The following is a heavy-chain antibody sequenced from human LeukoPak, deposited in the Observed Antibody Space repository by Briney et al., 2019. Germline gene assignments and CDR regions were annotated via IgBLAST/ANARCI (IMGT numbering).Heavy chain of an antibody. CDR3: ARVHTVTSPLRWYFDL. J-gene: IGHJ2*01. CDR1: GGSISSGAYY. Sequence: PSETLSLTCTVSGGSISSGAYYWGWIRQPPGKGLEWIGTIHYSGKTYYNPSLKSRITISIDTSKKQFALKLSSVTAADTAVYYCARVHTVTSPLRWYFDLWGRGTLVTVSS. D-gene: IGHD4-17*01. V-gene: IGHV4-39*06. CDR2: IHYSGKT.